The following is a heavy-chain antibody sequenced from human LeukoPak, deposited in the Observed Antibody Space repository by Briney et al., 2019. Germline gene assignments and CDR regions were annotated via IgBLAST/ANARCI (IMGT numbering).Heavy chain of an antibody. CDR3: ARSPTTVTTADFDY. V-gene: IGHV3-21*01. CDR1: GFTFSSYA. Sequence: GGSLRLSCAASGFTFSSYAMTWVRQAPGKGLEWVSTISSSSSYIYYADSVKGRFTISRDNAKNSLYLQMNSLRAEDTAVYYCARSPTTVTTADFDYWGQGTLVTVSS. J-gene: IGHJ4*02. CDR2: ISSSSSYI. D-gene: IGHD4-11*01.